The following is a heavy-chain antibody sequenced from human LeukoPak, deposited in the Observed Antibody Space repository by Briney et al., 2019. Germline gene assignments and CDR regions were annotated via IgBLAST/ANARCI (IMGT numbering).Heavy chain of an antibody. V-gene: IGHV4-39*01. Sequence: SETLSLTCSVSGGSVSSTTYYWGWIRQPPGKGLEWIGSISYGGSTYYNPSLKSRLTISVDTSKNQFSLELSSVTAADTAVYFCVRSRYDSGTYALEEWGQGTLVTVSS. D-gene: IGHD3-10*01. J-gene: IGHJ4*02. CDR2: ISYGGST. CDR3: VRSRYDSGTYALEE. CDR1: GGSVSSTTYY.